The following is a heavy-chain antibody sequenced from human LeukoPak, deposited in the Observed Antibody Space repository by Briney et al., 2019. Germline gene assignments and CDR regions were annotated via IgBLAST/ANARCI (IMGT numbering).Heavy chain of an antibody. D-gene: IGHD6-13*01. CDR2: ISAYNGNT. J-gene: IGHJ3*02. Sequence: ASVKVSCKASGYTFTSYGISWVRQAPGQGLEWMGWISAYNGNTNYAQKLQGRVTMTTDTSTSTAYMELRSLRSDDTAVYYCARGLYSSSWYAQPFDIWGQGTMVTVSS. CDR3: ARGLYSSSWYAQPFDI. CDR1: GYTFTSYG. V-gene: IGHV1-18*01.